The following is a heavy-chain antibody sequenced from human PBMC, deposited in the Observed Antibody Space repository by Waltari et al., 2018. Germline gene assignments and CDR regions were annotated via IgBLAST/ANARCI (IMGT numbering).Heavy chain of an antibody. D-gene: IGHD3-10*01. CDR3: ARGLGFGDQNWFDP. J-gene: IGHJ5*02. CDR2: ISSSSSTI. Sequence: EVQLVESGGGLVQPGGSLRLSCAASGFTFSSYSMNWVRQAPGKGLEWVSYISSSSSTIYYADSVKGRFTISRDNAKNSLYLQMNSLRAEDMAVYYCARGLGFGDQNWFDPWGQGTLVTVSS. CDR1: GFTFSSYS. V-gene: IGHV3-48*04.